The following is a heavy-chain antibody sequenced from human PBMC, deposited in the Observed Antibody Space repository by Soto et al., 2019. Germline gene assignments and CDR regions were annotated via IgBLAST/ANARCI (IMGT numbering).Heavy chain of an antibody. D-gene: IGHD3-9*01. CDR1: GGSISSYY. Sequence: PSETLSLTCTVSGGSISSYYWSWIRQPPGKGLEWIGYIYYSGSTNYNPSLKSRVTISVDTSKNQFSLKLSSVTAADTAVYYCARHDEGILTGYYYMHVWGKGTTVTVSS. V-gene: IGHV4-59*08. J-gene: IGHJ6*03. CDR2: IYYSGST. CDR3: ARHDEGILTGYYYMHV.